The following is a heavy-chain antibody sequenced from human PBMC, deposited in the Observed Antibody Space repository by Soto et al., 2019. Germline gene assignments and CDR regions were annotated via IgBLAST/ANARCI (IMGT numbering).Heavy chain of an antibody. D-gene: IGHD3-22*01. J-gene: IGHJ3*02. CDR2: INAGNGNT. CDR3: ARAAYYDSSGYYYAFDI. Sequence: ASVKVSCKASGYTFTSYAMHWVRQAPGQRLEWMGWINAGNGNTKYSQKFQGRVTITRDTSASTAYMELSSLRSEDTAVYYCARAAYYDSSGYYYAFDIWGQGTMVTVSS. V-gene: IGHV1-3*01. CDR1: GYTFTSYA.